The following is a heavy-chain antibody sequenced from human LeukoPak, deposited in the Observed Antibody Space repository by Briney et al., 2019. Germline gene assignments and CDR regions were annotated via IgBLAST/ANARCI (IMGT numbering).Heavy chain of an antibody. CDR2: ISGSGGST. CDR1: GFTFSSYA. V-gene: IGHV3-23*01. Sequence: GGSLRLSCAASGFTFSSYAMSWVRQAPGKGLGWVSAISGSGGSTYYADSVKGRFTISRDNSKNTLYLQMNSLRAEDTAVYYCAKDHVLSGYSSSSVTPVDYWGQGALVTVSS. CDR3: AKDHVLSGYSSSSVTPVDY. D-gene: IGHD6-6*01. J-gene: IGHJ4*02.